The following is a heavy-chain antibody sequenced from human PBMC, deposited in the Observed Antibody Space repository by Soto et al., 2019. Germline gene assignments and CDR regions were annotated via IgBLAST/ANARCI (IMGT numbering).Heavy chain of an antibody. V-gene: IGHV3-33*01. D-gene: IGHD4-4*01. CDR1: GFTFCSYG. J-gene: IGHJ5*02. CDR3: ARESGALTVTRYNWFDP. CDR2: IWYDGSDK. Sequence: PGGSPRISCAACGFTFCSYGMHWVRQDPGKGLDWVAVIWYDGSDKYYADSVKGRFTISRDNSKNTLYLQMNSLRAEDTAVYYCARESGALTVTRYNWFDPWGQGTLVTVSS.